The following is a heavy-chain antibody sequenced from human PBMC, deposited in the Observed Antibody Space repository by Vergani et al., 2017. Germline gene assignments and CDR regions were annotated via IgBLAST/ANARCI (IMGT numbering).Heavy chain of an antibody. CDR1: GGSFSGYY. CDR2: INHSGST. J-gene: IGHJ3*02. D-gene: IGHD2-15*01. Sequence: QVQLQQWGAGLLKPSETLSLTCAVYGGSFSGYYWSWIRQPPGKGLEWIEEINHSGSTNYNPSLKSRVTISVDTSKNQFSLKLSSVTAADTAVYYCARVRFGDCSDGSCYSHDAFDIWGQGTMVTVSS. V-gene: IGHV4-34*01. CDR3: ARVRFGDCSDGSCYSHDAFDI.